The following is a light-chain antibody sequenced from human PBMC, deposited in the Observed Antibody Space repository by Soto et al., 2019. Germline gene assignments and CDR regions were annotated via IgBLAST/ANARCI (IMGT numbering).Light chain of an antibody. CDR1: QSVSSSY. V-gene: IGKV3-20*01. CDR3: QQYGSSHT. Sequence: EIVLTQSPGTLSLSPGERATLSCRASQSVSSSYLAWYQQKPGQAPRLLIYGASSKATGIPDRFSGSGSGRDFTLTISRLEPEEFAVYYCQQYGSSHTFGQGTKLEIK. CDR2: GAS. J-gene: IGKJ2*01.